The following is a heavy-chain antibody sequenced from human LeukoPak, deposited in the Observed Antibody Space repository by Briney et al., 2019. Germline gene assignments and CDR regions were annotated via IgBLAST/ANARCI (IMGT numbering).Heavy chain of an antibody. CDR1: GYRFNAYW. J-gene: IGHJ3*01. V-gene: IGHV5-51*01. D-gene: IGHD3-22*01. CDR3: ARPNITSYYDSRGYDAFDV. CDR2: IYPDDSDT. Sequence: GESLKIACKGSGYRFNAYWIAWVRQMPGKGLEWMGIIYPDDSDTRYSPSFQGQVTISADKSVRTAYLQWSSLKASDTAMYYCARPNITSYYDSRGYDAFDVWGQGTMVTVSS.